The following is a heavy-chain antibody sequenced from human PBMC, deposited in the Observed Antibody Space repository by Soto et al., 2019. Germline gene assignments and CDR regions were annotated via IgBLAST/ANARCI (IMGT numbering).Heavy chain of an antibody. J-gene: IGHJ4*02. D-gene: IGHD5-12*01. V-gene: IGHV4-59*01. CDR3: AREDGMATINY. Sequence: SETLSLTCTVSGGSISSYYWSWIRQPPGKGLEWIGYIYYSGSTNYNPSLKSRVTISVDTSKNQFSLKLSSVTAADTAVYYCAREDGMATINYWGQGTQVTVSS. CDR2: IYYSGST. CDR1: GGSISSYY.